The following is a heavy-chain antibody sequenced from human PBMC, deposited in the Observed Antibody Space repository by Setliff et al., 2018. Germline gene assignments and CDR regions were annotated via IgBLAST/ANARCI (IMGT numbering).Heavy chain of an antibody. CDR2: IYAGDSDT. J-gene: IGHJ3*01. Sequence: PGESLKISCKGSGYTFSNYWVGWVRQMPGKGLEWMGVIYAGDSDTRYSPSFQGQVTFSADKSISTAYLQWSTLKASDTAMYYCARLGSSSWYNDVFDFWGPGTMGTV. CDR1: GYTFSNYW. CDR3: ARLGSSSWYNDVFDF. V-gene: IGHV5-51*01. D-gene: IGHD6-13*01.